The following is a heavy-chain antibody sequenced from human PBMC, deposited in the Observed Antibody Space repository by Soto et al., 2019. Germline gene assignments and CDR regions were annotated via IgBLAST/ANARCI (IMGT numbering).Heavy chain of an antibody. CDR2: FDPEDGET. CDR3: ATAGIVVTSHPQLGY. V-gene: IGHV1-24*01. D-gene: IGHD1-26*01. J-gene: IGHJ4*01. Sequence: GASVKVSCKVSGYSLLALSMHWVRQAPGKGLEWMGRFDPEDGETIYAQKFQGRITMTEDTSTDTAHMELTSLRSEDTAVYYCATAGIVVTSHPQLGYWGHGVLVTVSS. CDR1: GYSLLALS.